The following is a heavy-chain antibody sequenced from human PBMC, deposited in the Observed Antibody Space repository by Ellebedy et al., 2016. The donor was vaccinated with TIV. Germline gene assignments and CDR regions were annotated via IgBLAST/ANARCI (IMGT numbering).Heavy chain of an antibody. CDR2: IIPIFGTA. CDR1: GGTFSSYA. D-gene: IGHD5-12*01. V-gene: IGHV1-69*13. CDR3: ARGAFVDIVATTYYYYGMDV. J-gene: IGHJ6*02. Sequence: SVKVSCXASGGTFSSYAISWVRQAPGQGLEWMGGIIPIFGTANYAQKFQGRVTITADESTSTAYMELSSLRSEDTAVYYCARGAFVDIVATTYYYYGMDVWGQGTTVTVSS.